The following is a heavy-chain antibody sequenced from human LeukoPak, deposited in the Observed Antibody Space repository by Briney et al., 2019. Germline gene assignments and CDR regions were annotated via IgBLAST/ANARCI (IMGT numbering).Heavy chain of an antibody. CDR3: AKDIRHDYVCGSYGLDY. CDR2: ISWNSGSI. J-gene: IGHJ4*02. Sequence: GGSLRLSCAASGFTFDDYAMHWVRQAPGKGLEWVSGISWNSGSIGYADSVKGRFTISRDNAKNSLYLQMNSLRAEDMALYYCAKDIRHDYVCGSYGLDYWGQGTLVTVSS. CDR1: GFTFDDYA. D-gene: IGHD3-16*01. V-gene: IGHV3-9*03.